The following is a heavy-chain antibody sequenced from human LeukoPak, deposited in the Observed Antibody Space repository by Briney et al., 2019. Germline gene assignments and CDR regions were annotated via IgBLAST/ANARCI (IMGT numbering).Heavy chain of an antibody. V-gene: IGHV5-51*01. CDR1: GYSFTSYW. D-gene: IGHD6-13*01. CDR3: ARHVVAVAVYYGMDV. Sequence: GESLKISCKGSGYSFTSYWIGWVRQMPGKGLEWMGIIYPGDSDTRYSPSFQGQVTISADKSISTAYLQWSSLKASDTAMYYCARHVVAVAVYYGMDVWGQGTTVTVSS. CDR2: IYPGDSDT. J-gene: IGHJ6*02.